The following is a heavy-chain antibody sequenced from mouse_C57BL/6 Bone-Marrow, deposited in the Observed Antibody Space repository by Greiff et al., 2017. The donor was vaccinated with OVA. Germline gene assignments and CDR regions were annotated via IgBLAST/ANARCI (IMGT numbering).Heavy chain of an antibody. D-gene: IGHD1-1*01. Sequence: QVQLQQPGAELVKPGASVKLSCKASGYTFTSYWMQWVKQRPGQGLEWIGEIDPSDSYTNYNQKFKGKATLTVDTSSSTAYMQLSSLTSEYSAVYYCARAISYGSSFERFAYWGQGTLVTVSA. CDR2: IDPSDSYT. J-gene: IGHJ3*01. CDR1: GYTFTSYW. V-gene: IGHV1-50*01. CDR3: ARAISYGSSFERFAY.